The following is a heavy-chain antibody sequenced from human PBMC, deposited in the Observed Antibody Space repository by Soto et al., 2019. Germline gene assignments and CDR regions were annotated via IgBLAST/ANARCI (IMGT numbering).Heavy chain of an antibody. CDR1: AGSISSGGYY. D-gene: IGHD3-22*01. J-gene: IGHJ5*02. Sequence: SETLSLTCTVSAGSISSGGYYWSWIRQHPVKGLEWIGYIYYSGSTYYNPSLKSRVTVSVDTSKNQFSLKLSSVTAADTAVYYCARDYYDSSGYYYWFDPWGQGTLVTVSS. CDR2: IYYSGST. V-gene: IGHV4-31*03. CDR3: ARDYYDSSGYYYWFDP.